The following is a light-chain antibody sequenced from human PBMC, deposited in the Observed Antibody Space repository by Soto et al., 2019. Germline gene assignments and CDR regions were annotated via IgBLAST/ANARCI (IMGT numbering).Light chain of an antibody. J-gene: IGKJ1*01. Sequence: IVLTQSTGALSLAPGERSTFSSMARHIVSSNYLAWYQQKPGQAPRLLIYGASTRATGIPARFSGSGSGTEFTLTISSLQSEDFAVYYCQQYNNWPPWTFGQGTKVDI. CDR3: QQYNNWPPWT. V-gene: IGKV3-15*01. CDR1: HIVSSN. CDR2: GAS.